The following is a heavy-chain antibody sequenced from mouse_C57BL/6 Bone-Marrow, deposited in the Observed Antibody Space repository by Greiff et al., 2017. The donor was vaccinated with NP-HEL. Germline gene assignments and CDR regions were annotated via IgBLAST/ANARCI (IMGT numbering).Heavy chain of an antibody. Sequence: EVQLVESGGGLVKPGGSLKLSCAASGFTFSDYGMHWVRQAPQKGLEWVAYISSGSSTIYYADTVKGRFTISRDNAKNTLFLQMTSLRSEDTAMYYCARPYYYAMDYWGQGTSVTVSS. J-gene: IGHJ4*01. CDR3: ARPYYYAMDY. V-gene: IGHV5-17*01. CDR1: GFTFSDYG. CDR2: ISSGSSTI.